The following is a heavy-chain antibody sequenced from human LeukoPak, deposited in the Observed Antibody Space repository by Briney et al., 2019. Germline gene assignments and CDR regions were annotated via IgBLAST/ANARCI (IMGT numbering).Heavy chain of an antibody. V-gene: IGHV4-39*01. Sequence: PSETLSLTCTVSGGSISSSSYYWGWIRQPPGKGLEWIGSIYYSGSTYYNPSLKSRVTISVDTSKNQFSLKLSSVTAADTAVYYCARHAALMTTVTTVDWFDPWGQGTLVTVSS. CDR1: GGSISSSSYY. D-gene: IGHD4-17*01. CDR3: ARHAALMTTVTTVDWFDP. CDR2: IYYSGST. J-gene: IGHJ5*02.